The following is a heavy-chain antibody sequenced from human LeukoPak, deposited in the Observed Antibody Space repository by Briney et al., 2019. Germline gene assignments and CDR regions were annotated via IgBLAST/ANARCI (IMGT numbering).Heavy chain of an antibody. J-gene: IGHJ2*01. D-gene: IGHD2-21*02. CDR1: GFTFSTYA. CDR2: IRGSGGTT. V-gene: IGHV3-23*01. CDR3: AKEGSNCGGNCLWYFDV. Sequence: GGSLRLSCAASGFTFSTYAMSWVRQAPGKGLEWVSAIRGSGGTTYYAESVKGRFTISRDNSKNTLYLQMNSLRVEDTAVYSCAKEGSNCGGNCLWYFDVWGRGTLVTVSS.